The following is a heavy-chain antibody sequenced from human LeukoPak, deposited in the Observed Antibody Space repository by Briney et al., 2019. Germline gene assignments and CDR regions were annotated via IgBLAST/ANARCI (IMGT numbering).Heavy chain of an antibody. V-gene: IGHV1-2*04. Sequence: VASVKVSCKASGYTFTGYYMHWVRQAPGQGLEWMGWINPNSGGTNYAQKFQGWVTMTMDTSISTAYMELSRLRSDDTAVYYCARDTGRTGTTGGMDVWGQGTTVTVSS. J-gene: IGHJ6*02. CDR1: GYTFTGYY. CDR3: ARDTGRTGTTGGMDV. D-gene: IGHD1-7*01. CDR2: INPNSGGT.